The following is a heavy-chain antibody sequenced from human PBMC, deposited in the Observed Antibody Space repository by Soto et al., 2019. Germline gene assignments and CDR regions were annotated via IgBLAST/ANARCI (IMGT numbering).Heavy chain of an antibody. D-gene: IGHD3-10*01. CDR3: AKGSEAMVRRPSGMDV. CDR1: GFTFSNYA. V-gene: IGHV3-23*01. CDR2: ISGSGGGT. J-gene: IGHJ6*02. Sequence: EVQLLESGGGLVQPGGSLRLSCAASGFTFSNYAMSWVRQAPGKGLEWVSIISGSGGGTYYADSVKGRFTISRDNSYNTLYVQMDSLRAEDTAIYYCAKGSEAMVRRPSGMDVWGQGTTVTVSS.